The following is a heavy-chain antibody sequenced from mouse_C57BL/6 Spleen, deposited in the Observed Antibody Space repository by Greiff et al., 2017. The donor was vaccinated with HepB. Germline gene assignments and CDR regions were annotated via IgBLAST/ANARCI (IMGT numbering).Heavy chain of an antibody. CDR1: GYSFTSYY. Sequence: VQLQQSGPELVKPGASVKISCKASGYSFTSYYIHWVKQRPGQGLEWIGWIYPGSGNTKYNEKFKGKATLTADTSSSTAYMQLSSLTSEDSAVYYCARGGATTVVAPFGYWGQGTTLTVSS. CDR3: ARGGATTVVAPFGY. CDR2: IYPGSGNT. D-gene: IGHD1-1*01. V-gene: IGHV1-66*01. J-gene: IGHJ2*01.